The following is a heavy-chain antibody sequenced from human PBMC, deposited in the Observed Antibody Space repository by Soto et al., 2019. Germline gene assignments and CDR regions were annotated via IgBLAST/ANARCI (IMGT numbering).Heavy chain of an antibody. J-gene: IGHJ4*02. Sequence: QVQLVESGGGVVQPGNSLRLSCAGSGFPFSAVAMHWVRQAPGKGLEWVAAISYDGNNKNHADSVKGRFTVSRDNSKNTLYLQIYSLRPEDTAVYYCARDYSSGWCLDYWGQGSLVTVSS. V-gene: IGHV3-30-3*01. CDR3: ARDYSSGWCLDY. D-gene: IGHD6-13*01. CDR1: GFPFSAVA. CDR2: ISYDGNNK.